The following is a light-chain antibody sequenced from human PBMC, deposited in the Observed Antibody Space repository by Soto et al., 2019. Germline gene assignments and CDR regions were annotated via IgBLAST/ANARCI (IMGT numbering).Light chain of an antibody. V-gene: IGKV1-27*01. J-gene: IGKJ1*01. Sequence: TLSASVGDRVTITCRASHSINNWLAWYQQKPGKVPKLLIYAASTLLSGVPSRFSGSGSGTDFTLTISSLQPEDVATYYCQKYDTAPLTFGQGTKVDIK. CDR2: AAS. CDR3: QKYDTAPLT. CDR1: HSINNW.